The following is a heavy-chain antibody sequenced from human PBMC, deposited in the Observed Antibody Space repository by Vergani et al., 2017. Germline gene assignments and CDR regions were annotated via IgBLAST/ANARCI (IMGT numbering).Heavy chain of an antibody. J-gene: IGHJ3*01. D-gene: IGHD3-9*01. V-gene: IGHV2-5*01. CDR3: VHRLGYFDWDGAFDV. CDR2: VYWNDDE. Sequence: QFTLREFGPTLLNPTQTLTLTSPFPGFPLTTGGGGVGWIRRPPGRALEWLAFVYWNDDERYSPSLKSRVTITKDTSKNEVILTMATMDPVDTATYYCVHRLGYFDWDGAFDVWGPGTMVTVSS. CDR1: GFPLTTGGGG.